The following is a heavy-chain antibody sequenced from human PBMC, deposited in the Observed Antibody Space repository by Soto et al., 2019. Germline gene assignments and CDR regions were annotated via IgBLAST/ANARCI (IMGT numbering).Heavy chain of an antibody. Sequence: GGSLRLSCAASGFTVSSNYMSWVRQAPGKGLEWVSVIYSGGSTYYADSVKGRFTISRDNSKNTLYLQMNSLRAEDTAVYYCARVPLDLTFGGVMHFDPWGQGTLVTVSS. CDR1: GFTVSSNY. CDR3: ARVPLDLTFGGVMHFDP. V-gene: IGHV3-53*01. D-gene: IGHD3-16*01. J-gene: IGHJ5*02. CDR2: IYSGGST.